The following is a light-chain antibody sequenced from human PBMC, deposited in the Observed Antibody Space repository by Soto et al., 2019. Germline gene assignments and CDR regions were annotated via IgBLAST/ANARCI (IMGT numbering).Light chain of an antibody. Sequence: VVLTQSPATLSLSPGERATLSCRASRHVYINALAWYQQKPGRTPTLLIFGASTRAPDIPDRFSGTGSGTDFSLTINGVEPEVSAVYYCQQYGASPFTFGPGTRVEI. CDR2: GAS. CDR1: RHVYINA. V-gene: IGKV3-20*01. CDR3: QQYGASPFT. J-gene: IGKJ3*01.